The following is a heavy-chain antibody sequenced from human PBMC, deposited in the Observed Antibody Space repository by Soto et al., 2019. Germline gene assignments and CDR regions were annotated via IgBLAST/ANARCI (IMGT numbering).Heavy chain of an antibody. V-gene: IGHV1-69*01. CDR2: IIPIFGTA. J-gene: IGHJ4*02. CDR1: GGTFSSYS. Sequence: QVQLVQSGAEAKKPGSSVKVSCKASGGTFSSYSINWVRQAPGQGLEWMGEIIPIFGTANYAQKFQGRVTITADESTSTAYMELSRLRSEDTAVYYCARDGGRHSGGIDYWGQGTLVTGSS. CDR3: ARDGGRHSGGIDY. D-gene: IGHD1-26*01.